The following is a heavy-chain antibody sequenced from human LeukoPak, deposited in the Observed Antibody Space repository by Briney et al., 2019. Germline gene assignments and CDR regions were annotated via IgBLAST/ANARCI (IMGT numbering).Heavy chain of an antibody. CDR1: GYTFTSYG. D-gene: IGHD3-3*01. J-gene: IGHJ4*02. Sequence: ASVKVSCKASGYTFTSYGISWGRQAPGQGLEWMGWISAYNGDTNYAQKLQGRVTMPTDTSTSTAYMALRSLRSDDTAVYYCARDTNYDFWSGYYPPYSFDYWGQGTLVTVSS. CDR2: ISAYNGDT. CDR3: ARDTNYDFWSGYYPPYSFDY. V-gene: IGHV1-18*01.